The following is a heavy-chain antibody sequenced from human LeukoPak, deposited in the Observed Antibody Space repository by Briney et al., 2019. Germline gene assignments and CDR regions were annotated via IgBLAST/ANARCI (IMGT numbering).Heavy chain of an antibody. CDR2: MSPNSGDA. D-gene: IGHD1-1*01. J-gene: IGHJ4*02. CDR1: GYTFTNLD. CDR3: ASNPPNTGDFYY. Sequence: ASVRVSCKTSGYTFTNLDINWLRQAPGQGLEWMGWMSPNSGDAGYAQKFQGRVSMTRDIFKSTAYMELSSLRSEDTAIYYCASNPPNTGDFYYWGLGTLVTVSS. V-gene: IGHV1-8*01.